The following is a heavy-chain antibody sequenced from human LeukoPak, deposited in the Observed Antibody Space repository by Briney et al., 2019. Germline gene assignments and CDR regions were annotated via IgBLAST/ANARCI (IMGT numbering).Heavy chain of an antibody. V-gene: IGHV3-21*01. CDR3: ARSGGVFDI. J-gene: IGHJ3*02. D-gene: IGHD2-15*01. CDR1: GFTFSSYS. CDR2: ISNSGSYV. Sequence: GGSLRLSCAASGFTFSSYSMNWVRQAPGKGLEWVSSISNSGSYVYYADSVKGRFTISRDNAKNSLYLQMNSLRAEDTAVYYCARSGGVFDIWGQGTMVTVSA.